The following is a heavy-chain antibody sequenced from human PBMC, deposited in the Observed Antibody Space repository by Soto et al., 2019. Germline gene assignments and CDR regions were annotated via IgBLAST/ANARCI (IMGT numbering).Heavy chain of an antibody. CDR2: ISGSGGST. CDR1: AFTFSSYA. J-gene: IGHJ4*02. V-gene: IGHV3-23*01. D-gene: IGHD2-21*01. CDR3: ANPASIPFALYYFDY. Sequence: GGSLRLSCAPSAFTFSSYAMSCVRQAPGKGLEWVSAISGSGGSTYYADSVKGRFTISRDNSKNTLYMQMNSLRAEDTAVYYCANPASIPFALYYFDYWGQGTLVTVSS.